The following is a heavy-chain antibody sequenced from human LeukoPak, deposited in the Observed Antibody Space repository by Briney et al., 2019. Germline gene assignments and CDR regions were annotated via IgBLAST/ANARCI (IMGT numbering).Heavy chain of an antibody. D-gene: IGHD6-19*01. CDR1: GFTFSSYA. V-gene: IGHV3-23*01. J-gene: IGHJ5*02. CDR3: AKEHPYSSGWYIPINWFDP. CDR2: ISGSGGST. Sequence: PGGSLRLSCATSGFTFSSYAMSWVRQAPGKGLEWVSAISGSGGSTYYADSVKGRFTISRDNSKNTLYLQMNSLRAEDTAVYYCAKEHPYSSGWYIPINWFDPWGQGTLVTVSS.